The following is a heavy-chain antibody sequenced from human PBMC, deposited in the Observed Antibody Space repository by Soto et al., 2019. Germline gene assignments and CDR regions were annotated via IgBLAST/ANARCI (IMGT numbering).Heavy chain of an antibody. J-gene: IGHJ6*02. D-gene: IGHD6-6*01. V-gene: IGHV3-72*01. CDR3: ARDGGIAARHYYGMDV. CDR1: AFTFSGQY. Sequence: EVQLVESGGGLVQPGGSLRLSCAASAFTFSGQYMVWVRQAPGKGLEWVGRSRNKANNYTTEYAASVKGRFTISRDDSKNSLYLQMNSLKTEDTAVYYCARDGGIAARHYYGMDVWGQGTTVTVSS. CDR2: SRNKANNYTT.